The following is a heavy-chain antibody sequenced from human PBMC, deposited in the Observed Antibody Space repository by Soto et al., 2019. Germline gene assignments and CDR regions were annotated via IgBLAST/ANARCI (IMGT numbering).Heavy chain of an antibody. D-gene: IGHD4-17*01. Sequence: EVVLVESGGGLVQPGRSLRLSCVASGFTFEDHAMSWVRQSPGKGLEWVSGINWNSGKLDYADSVKGRFTISRDNAKNSLHLEMNSLRAEDSAFYYCAASYGDYNYLNFWGQGTLVTVSS. V-gene: IGHV3-9*01. CDR1: GFTFEDHA. CDR2: INWNSGKL. J-gene: IGHJ4*02. CDR3: AASYGDYNYLNF.